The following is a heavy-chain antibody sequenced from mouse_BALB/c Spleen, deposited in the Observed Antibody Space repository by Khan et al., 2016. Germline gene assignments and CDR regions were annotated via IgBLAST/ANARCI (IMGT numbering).Heavy chain of an antibody. Sequence: VQLQQSGAELAKPGASVKMSCKASGYTFTDYWMHWVKQRPGQGLEWIGYINPKNGYTEYNQKFKDKATLTADKSSSTAYMQLSSLTSEDSAVYYCGRSSYYYGSSYGWFAYWGQGTLVTVSA. CDR2: INPKNGYT. CDR1: GYTFTDYW. D-gene: IGHD1-1*01. J-gene: IGHJ3*01. CDR3: GRSSYYYGSSYGWFAY. V-gene: IGHV1-7*01.